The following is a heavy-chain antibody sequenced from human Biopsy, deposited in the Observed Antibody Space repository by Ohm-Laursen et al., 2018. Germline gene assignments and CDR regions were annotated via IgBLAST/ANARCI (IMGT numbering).Heavy chain of an antibody. V-gene: IGHV4-59*08. CDR3: AKHGSGWTGDDAFHI. Sequence: SQTLSLTCTVSGGSISGSSWSWIRQAPGKGLEWIGYISYSRDTNYNPSLKSRITISVDTSKNQLSLKLTSVTAADTAVYYCAKHGSGWTGDDAFHIWGQGTMVTVSS. D-gene: IGHD6-19*01. CDR1: GGSISGSS. J-gene: IGHJ3*02. CDR2: ISYSRDT.